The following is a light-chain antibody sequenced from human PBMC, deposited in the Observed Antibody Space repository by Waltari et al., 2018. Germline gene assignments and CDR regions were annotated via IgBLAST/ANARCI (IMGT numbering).Light chain of an antibody. CDR2: DAS. CDR3: LQDYSYPWT. Sequence: AIQMTQSPSSLSASVGDRVTITCRASQGIRNDLGWYQQRPGKAPMLLIYDASSLQTGVPSRFSGRGSGTGFTLTISSLQPEDFGTYYCLQDYSYPWTFGQGTKVEVK. CDR1: QGIRND. J-gene: IGKJ1*01. V-gene: IGKV1-6*01.